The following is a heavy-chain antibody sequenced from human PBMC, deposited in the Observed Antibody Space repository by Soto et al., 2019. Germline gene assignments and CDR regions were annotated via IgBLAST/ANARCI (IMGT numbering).Heavy chain of an antibody. D-gene: IGHD6-25*01. CDR2: IYHSGSA. CDR3: ARIRGYISD. Sequence: QVQLQESGPGLVKPSETLSLTCAASGYSISSGYYWGWIRQPPGKGLEWIGSIYHSGSADYNPSLKSRDSISVDASKNQFSLTLSSVSAADTAVCFCARIRGYISDWGPGILVTVSS. CDR1: GYSISSGYY. J-gene: IGHJ4*02. V-gene: IGHV4-38-2*01.